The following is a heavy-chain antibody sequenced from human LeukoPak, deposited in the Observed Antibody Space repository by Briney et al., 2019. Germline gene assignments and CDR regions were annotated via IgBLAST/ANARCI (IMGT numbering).Heavy chain of an antibody. V-gene: IGHV4-39*07. D-gene: IGHD5-18*01. CDR2: IYYSGST. J-gene: IGHJ4*02. CDR3: ARDRMGTVMVPIDY. CDR1: GGSISSYY. Sequence: SETLSLTCTVSGGSISSYYWNWIRQPPGKGLEWIGSIYYSGSTYYNPSLKSRVTISVDTSKNQFSLKLRSVTAADTAVYYCARDRMGTVMVPIDYWGQGTLVTVSS.